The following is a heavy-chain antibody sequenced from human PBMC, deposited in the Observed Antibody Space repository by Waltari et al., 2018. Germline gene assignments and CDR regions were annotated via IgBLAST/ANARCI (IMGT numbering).Heavy chain of an antibody. CDR2: INPNSGGT. V-gene: IGHV1-2*06. CDR1: GYTFTGYY. Sequence: QVQLVQSGAEVKKPGASVKVSCKASGYTFTGYYMHWVRQAPGQGLEWMGRINPNSGGTNYAQKFQGRVTMTRDTSISTAYMELSRLRSDDTAVYYCAKRYSYHYYYYYMDVWGKGTTVTVSS. CDR3: AKRYSYHYYYYYMDV. D-gene: IGHD5-18*01. J-gene: IGHJ6*03.